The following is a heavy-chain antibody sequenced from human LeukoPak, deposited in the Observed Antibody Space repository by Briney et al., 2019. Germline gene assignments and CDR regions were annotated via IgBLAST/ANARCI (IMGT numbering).Heavy chain of an antibody. CDR1: GFTFDDYA. V-gene: IGHV3-9*01. CDR3: AREIRRVGSWFDA. J-gene: IGHJ5*02. CDR2: ISWNSGSI. Sequence: GGSLTLACAASGFTFDDYAMHWVRQAPGEGLEWVSGISWNSGSIGYADYVKGRFTISRDNAKNSLYLQMNSLRAEDTAVYYCAREIRRVGSWFDAWGQGTLVTVSS. D-gene: IGHD1-26*01.